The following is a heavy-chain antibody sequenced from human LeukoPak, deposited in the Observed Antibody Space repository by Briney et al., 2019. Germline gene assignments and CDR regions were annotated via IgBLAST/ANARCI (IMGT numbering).Heavy chain of an antibody. CDR3: ARGRHWYFDL. V-gene: IGHV4-4*07. Sequence: SETLSLTCTVVGGSISSRVENWNWIRQPPGKGLEWIGRIYTSGSTNYNPSLKSRVTMSVDTSKNQFSLKLSSVTAADTAVYYCARGRHWYFDLWGRGTLVTVSS. J-gene: IGHJ2*01. CDR1: GGSISSRVEN. CDR2: IYTSGST.